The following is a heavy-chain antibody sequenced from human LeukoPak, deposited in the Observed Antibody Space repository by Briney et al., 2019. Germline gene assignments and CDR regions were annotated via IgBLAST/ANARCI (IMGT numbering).Heavy chain of an antibody. J-gene: IGHJ4*02. CDR3: ARDPRTVRI. D-gene: IGHD1-1*01. V-gene: IGHV3-21*05. Sequence: GSLRLSCAASGFTFSSYWMSWVRQAPGKGLEWLSYISGSGDDTNYADSVRGRFTISRDNAKNSLYLQMNSLRVEDTAVYYCARDPRTVRIWGQGTLVTVSS. CDR1: GFTFSSYW. CDR2: ISGSGDDT.